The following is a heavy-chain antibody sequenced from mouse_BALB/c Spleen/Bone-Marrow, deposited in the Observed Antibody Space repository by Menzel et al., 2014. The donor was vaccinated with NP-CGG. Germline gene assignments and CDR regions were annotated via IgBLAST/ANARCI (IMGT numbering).Heavy chain of an antibody. J-gene: IGHJ4*01. V-gene: IGHV2-6-1*01. CDR3: ARHRYYAMDY. CDR1: GFSLTNYG. Sequence: VKLVESGPGLVAPSQSLSIICTISGFSLTNYGVHWVRQPPGKGLEWLVVIWSDGSTTYNSALKSRLSISKDNSKSQVFLKMNSLQTDDTAMYYCARHRYYAMDYWGQGTSVTVSS. CDR2: IWSDGST.